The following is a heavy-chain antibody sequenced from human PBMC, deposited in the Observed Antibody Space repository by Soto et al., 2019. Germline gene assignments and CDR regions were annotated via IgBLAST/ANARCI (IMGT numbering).Heavy chain of an antibody. CDR2: ISGSGGST. J-gene: IGHJ6*02. Sequence: SGGSLRLSCAASGFTFSSYAMSWVRQAPGKGLEWVSAISGSGGSTYYADSVKGRFTISRDNSKNTLYLQMNSLRAEDTAVYYCAKDSAGTTDYYYGMDVWGQGTTVTVSS. CDR3: AKDSAGTTDYYYGMDV. CDR1: GFTFSSYA. D-gene: IGHD1-7*01. V-gene: IGHV3-23*01.